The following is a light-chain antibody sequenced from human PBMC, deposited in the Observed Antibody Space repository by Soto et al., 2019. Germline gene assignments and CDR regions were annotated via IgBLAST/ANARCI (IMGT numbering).Light chain of an antibody. J-gene: IGKJ1*01. Sequence: DTVMTQSPDSLAVSLGEMATINCKSSQSVLNTYNNKNFLAWYQQKPGQPPKLLIYWASTRDSGVPDRVSGSGSGTDFTLTISSLQAEDVAVYYCHQYYSTPWTVGQGNKVEIK. CDR1: QSVLNTYNNKNF. V-gene: IGKV4-1*01. CDR2: WAS. CDR3: HQYYSTPWT.